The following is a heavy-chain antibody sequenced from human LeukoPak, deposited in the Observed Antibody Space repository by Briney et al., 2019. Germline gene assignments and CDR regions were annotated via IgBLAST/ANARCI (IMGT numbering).Heavy chain of an antibody. V-gene: IGHV4-34*01. D-gene: IGHD3-22*01. J-gene: IGHJ4*02. CDR1: GGSFSGYY. CDR2: INHSGST. CDR3: ARYYYDSSGYYYDY. Sequence: SETLSLTCAVYGGSFSGYYWSWIRQPPGKGLEWIGEINHSGSTNYNPSLKSRVTISVDTSKNQFSLKLSSVTAADTAVYYCARYYYDSSGYYYDYWGQGTLVTVSS.